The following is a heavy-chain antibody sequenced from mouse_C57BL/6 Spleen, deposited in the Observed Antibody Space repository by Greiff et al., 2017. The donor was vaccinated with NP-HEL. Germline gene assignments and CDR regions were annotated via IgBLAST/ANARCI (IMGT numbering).Heavy chain of an antibody. J-gene: IGHJ2*01. CDR3: GRGDFDY. CDR2: INPYNGGT. V-gene: IGHV1-19*01. Sequence: DVQLQESGPVLVKPGASVKMSCKASGYTFTDYYMNWVKQSPGKSLEWIGVINPYNGGTSYNQKFKGKATLTVDKSSSTAYMELNSLTSEDSAVYYCGRGDFDYWGQGTPLTVSA. CDR1: GYTFTDYY.